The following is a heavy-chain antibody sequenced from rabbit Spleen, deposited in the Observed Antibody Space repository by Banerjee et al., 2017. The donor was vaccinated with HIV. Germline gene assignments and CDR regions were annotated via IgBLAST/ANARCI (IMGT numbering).Heavy chain of an antibody. J-gene: IGHJ4*01. CDR1: GFSFNSGYD. V-gene: IGHV1S45*01. D-gene: IGHD1-1*01. CDR2: IYTGSSGGT. Sequence: QEQLEESGGDLVKPEGSLTLTCTASGFSFNSGYDMCWVRQAPGKGLEWIACIYTGSSGGTYSATWAKGRFTISKTSSTTVTLQMTSLTAADTATYFCARDLTDVIGWNFGWWGPGTLVTVS. CDR3: ARDLTDVIGWNFGW.